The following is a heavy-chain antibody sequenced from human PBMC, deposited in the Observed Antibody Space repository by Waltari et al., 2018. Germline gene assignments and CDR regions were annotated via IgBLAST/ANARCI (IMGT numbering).Heavy chain of an antibody. D-gene: IGHD3-3*01. J-gene: IGHJ4*02. Sequence: QVQLVKYGAEVKKPGASVKVSCKASGYTFNDYGISWVRQAPGQGLEWMGWINAYNVNTNYAQKLQGKVTMTTDTTTSEASMELRSLRSDDPAVYYCARDSRHVVFGVLIHHSFDYWGQGILVTVSS. CDR2: INAYNVNT. CDR3: ARDSRHVVFGVLIHHSFDY. V-gene: IGHV1-18*01. CDR1: GYTFNDYG.